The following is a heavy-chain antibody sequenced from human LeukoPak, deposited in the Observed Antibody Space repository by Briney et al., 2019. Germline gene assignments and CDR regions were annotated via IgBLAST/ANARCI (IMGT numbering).Heavy chain of an antibody. Sequence: ASVKVSCKASGYTFSSYGISWVRQAPGQGLEWMGWISAYNGNTNNGQKVEGRVTMTTDTSTSTAYMELRSLRSDDTAVYYCAREGVTRYYYDSSGYFPDYWGQGTLVTVSS. D-gene: IGHD3-22*01. CDR3: AREGVTRYYYDSSGYFPDY. V-gene: IGHV1-18*01. CDR2: ISAYNGNT. J-gene: IGHJ4*02. CDR1: GYTFSSYG.